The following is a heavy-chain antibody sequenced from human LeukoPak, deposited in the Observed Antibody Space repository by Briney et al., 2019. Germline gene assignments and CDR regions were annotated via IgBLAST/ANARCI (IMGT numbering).Heavy chain of an antibody. CDR3: ARENVYSSSSGSNWFDP. Sequence: ASVKVPCKASGYTFTGYYMHWVRQAPGQGLEWMGWINPNSGGTNYAQKFQGRVTMTRDTSISTAYMELSRLRSDDTAVYYCARENVYSSSSGSNWFDPWGQGTLVTVSS. J-gene: IGHJ5*02. V-gene: IGHV1-2*02. CDR1: GYTFTGYY. D-gene: IGHD6-6*01. CDR2: INPNSGGT.